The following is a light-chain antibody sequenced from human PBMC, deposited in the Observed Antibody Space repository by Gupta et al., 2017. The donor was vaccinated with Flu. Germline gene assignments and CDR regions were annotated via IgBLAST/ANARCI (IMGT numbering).Light chain of an antibody. V-gene: IGKV2-28*01. CDR3: SQALQTPNT. J-gene: IGKJ4*01. CDR1: QSLLHSNGYNY. Sequence: DIVMTQSPLSLPVTPGEPASISCRSSQSLLHSNGYNYLDWYLQKPGQSPQLLIYLGSNRASGVPDRFSGSGSGTDFTLKIIRVEAEDVGVYYFSQALQTPNTFGGGTKVEIK. CDR2: LGS.